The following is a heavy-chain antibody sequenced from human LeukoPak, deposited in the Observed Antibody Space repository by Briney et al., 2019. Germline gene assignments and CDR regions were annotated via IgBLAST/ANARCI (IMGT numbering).Heavy chain of an antibody. CDR3: ARDLYYYDSGGPDY. Sequence: SVKVSCKASGDTFSNYGLSWVRQAPGQGLEWMGRIMPISGIANYAQKFQDRVTIDTDESTSTVYMELNSLRSEDTAVYYCARDLYYYDSGGPDYWGQGTLVSVSS. CDR1: GDTFSNYG. D-gene: IGHD3-22*01. J-gene: IGHJ4*02. CDR2: IMPISGIA. V-gene: IGHV1-69*05.